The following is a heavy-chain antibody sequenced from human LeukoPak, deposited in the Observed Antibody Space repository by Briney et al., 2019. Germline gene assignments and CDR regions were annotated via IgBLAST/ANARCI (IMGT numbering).Heavy chain of an antibody. J-gene: IGHJ4*02. D-gene: IGHD3-22*01. CDR3: ARGGYYDSSGYPVDY. CDR1: GFTFSNHY. V-gene: IGHV3-72*01. CDR2: TRNKANSYTT. Sequence: GGSLRLSGAASGFTFSNHYMDWVRQAPGKGLEWVGRTRNKANSYTTEYAASVKGRFTISGDDSKNSLYLQMNSLKTEDTAVYYCARGGYYDSSGYPVDYWGQGTLVTVSS.